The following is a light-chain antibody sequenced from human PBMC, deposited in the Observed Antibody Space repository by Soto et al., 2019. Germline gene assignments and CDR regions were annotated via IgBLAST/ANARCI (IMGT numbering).Light chain of an antibody. CDR3: QQYDSSPKT. CDR2: GAS. V-gene: IGKV3-20*01. Sequence: IELTQSPATLSWYPGATATLSCRASQSVSSSYLAWYQQKPGQAPRLLIYGASSRATGIPDRFSGSGSGTDFTLTISRLETEDFAVYYCQQYDSSPKTFGQGTKVDI. J-gene: IGKJ1*01. CDR1: QSVSSSY.